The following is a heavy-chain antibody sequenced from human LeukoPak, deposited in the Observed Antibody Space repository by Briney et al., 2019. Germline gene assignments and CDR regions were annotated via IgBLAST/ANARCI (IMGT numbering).Heavy chain of an antibody. D-gene: IGHD4-23*01. Sequence: GGSLRLSCAPSGFTFSFSSYAMHWVRQAPGKGLEWVAIISYDGTKKNYADSVKGRFTISRDNSKNTLSLQMNSLTAEDTAVYYCVRVDGGGSSLDYWGQGTLVTVSS. CDR3: VRVDGGGSSLDY. J-gene: IGHJ4*02. V-gene: IGHV3-30-3*01. CDR1: GFTFSFSSYA. CDR2: ISYDGTKK.